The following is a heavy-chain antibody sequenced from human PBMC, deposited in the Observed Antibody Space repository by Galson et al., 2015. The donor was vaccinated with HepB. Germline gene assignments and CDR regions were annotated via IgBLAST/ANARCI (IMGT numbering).Heavy chain of an antibody. V-gene: IGHV5-10-1*01. CDR1: GYSFTSYW. Sequence: SGAEVKKPGESLRISCKGSGYSFTSYWISWVRQMPGKGLEWMGRIDPSDSYTNYSPSFQGHVTISADKSISTAYLQWSSLKASDTAMYYCARRGAPTYYDFWSGYSERALLNWFDPWGQGTLVTVSS. CDR3: ARRGAPTYYDFWSGYSERALLNWFDP. J-gene: IGHJ5*02. D-gene: IGHD3-3*01. CDR2: IDPSDSYT.